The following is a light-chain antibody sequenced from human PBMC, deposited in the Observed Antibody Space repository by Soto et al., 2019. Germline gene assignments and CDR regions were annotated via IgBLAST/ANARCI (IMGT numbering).Light chain of an antibody. J-gene: IGKJ2*01. CDR3: QQSYSTSGT. Sequence: DIQMTQSPSSLSASVGDRVTITCRASQSISSYLNWYQQKPGKAPKLLIYAASSLQSGVPSRFSGSGSGTDFTLTISSLQPEDFATCYCQQSYSTSGTFGQGTKLEIK. CDR1: QSISSY. V-gene: IGKV1-39*01. CDR2: AAS.